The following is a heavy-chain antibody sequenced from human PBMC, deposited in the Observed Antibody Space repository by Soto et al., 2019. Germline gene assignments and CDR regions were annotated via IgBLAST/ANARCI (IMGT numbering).Heavy chain of an antibody. CDR3: ARQGFLEWLLGYFDY. Sequence: SETLSLTCTVSGGSISSYYWTWIRQPPGKGLEWIGSIYYSGSTYYNPSLKSRVTISVDTSKNQFSLKLSSVTAADTAVYYCARQGFLEWLLGYFDYWGQGTLVTV. V-gene: IGHV4-59*05. J-gene: IGHJ4*02. D-gene: IGHD3-3*01. CDR2: IYYSGST. CDR1: GGSISSYY.